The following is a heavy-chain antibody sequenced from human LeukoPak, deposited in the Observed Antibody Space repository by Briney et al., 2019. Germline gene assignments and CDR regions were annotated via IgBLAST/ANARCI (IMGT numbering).Heavy chain of an antibody. J-gene: IGHJ4*02. V-gene: IGHV4-59*08. Sequence: SETLSLTCIVSGGSITSDYWSWIRQPPGRGLEWIGSIYYNGITNYNPSLESRVTISVDTSKNQFSLKLSSVTAADTAVYYCARYVVTTVPYFDYWGQGTLVTVSS. CDR2: IYYNGIT. CDR1: GGSITSDY. D-gene: IGHD4-23*01. CDR3: ARYVVTTVPYFDY.